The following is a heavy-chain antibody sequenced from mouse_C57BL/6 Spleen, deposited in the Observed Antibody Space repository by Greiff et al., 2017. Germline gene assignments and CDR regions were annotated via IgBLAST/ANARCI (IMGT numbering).Heavy chain of an antibody. CDR2: ISGGGGNT. D-gene: IGHD1-1*01. V-gene: IGHV5-9*01. CDR3: ARHSTTVEYFDV. CDR1: GFTFSSYT. Sequence: EVKLVESGGGLVKPGGSLKLSCAASGFTFSSYTMSWVRQTPEKRLEWVATISGGGGNTYYPDSVKGRFTISRDNAKNTLYLQMSSLRSEDTALYYCARHSTTVEYFDVWGTGTTVTVSS. J-gene: IGHJ1*03.